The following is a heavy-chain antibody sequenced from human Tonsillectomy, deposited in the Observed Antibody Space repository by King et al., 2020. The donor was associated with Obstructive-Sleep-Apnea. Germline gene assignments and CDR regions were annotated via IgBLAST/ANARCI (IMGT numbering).Heavy chain of an antibody. CDR2: IRSKAYGGTT. V-gene: IGHV3-49*03. Sequence: VQLVESGGGLVQPGRSLRLSCTASGFTFGDYAMSWFRQAPGKGLEWVGFIRSKAYGGTTEYAASVKGRFTISRDESQSIAYLQMNRQKTEDTAVYYCTRSASSWGELYYYGMDVWGQGTTVTVPS. D-gene: IGHD6-13*01. CDR3: TRSASSWGELYYYGMDV. J-gene: IGHJ6*02. CDR1: GFTFGDYA.